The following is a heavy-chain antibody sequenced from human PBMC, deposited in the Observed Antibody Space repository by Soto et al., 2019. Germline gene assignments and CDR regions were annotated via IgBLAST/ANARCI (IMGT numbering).Heavy chain of an antibody. J-gene: IGHJ4*02. D-gene: IGHD4-17*01. CDR3: ARTYGGRGIFEF. CDR2: IFHNGDT. Sequence: QVRLEESGPGLVKPSQTLSLTCTVSGDSISTRIYHWNWIRQHAGEDLQWIGHIFHNGDTHYNPSLRSRVAISRDTSQNQFFLKVDSVTAADTAVYFCARTYGGRGIFEFWGQGARVTVSS. V-gene: IGHV4-31*03. CDR1: GDSISTRIYH.